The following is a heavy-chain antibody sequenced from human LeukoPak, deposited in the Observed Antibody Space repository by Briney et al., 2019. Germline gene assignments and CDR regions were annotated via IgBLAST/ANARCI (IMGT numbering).Heavy chain of an antibody. CDR1: GGTFSSYA. Sequence: SVKVSCKASGGTFSSYAISWVRQAPGQGLEWMGGIIPIFGTANYAQKFQGRVTITADESTSTAYMELSSLRSEDTAVYYCARKRDYYGSYDAFDIWGQGTMVTVSS. CDR3: ARKRDYYGSYDAFDI. D-gene: IGHD3-10*01. J-gene: IGHJ3*02. V-gene: IGHV1-69*01. CDR2: IIPIFGTA.